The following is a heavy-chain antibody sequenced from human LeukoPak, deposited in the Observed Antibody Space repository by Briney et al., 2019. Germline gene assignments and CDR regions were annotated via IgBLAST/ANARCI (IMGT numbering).Heavy chain of an antibody. CDR2: ISGSGGST. V-gene: IGHV3-23*01. D-gene: IGHD6-19*01. J-gene: IGHJ4*02. CDR1: GFTFSGYA. CDR3: AKGHGSGWSVGGY. Sequence: PGGSLRLSCAASGFTFSGYAMSWVRQAPGKGLEWVSAISGSGGSTYYADSVKGRFTISRDNSKNTLYLQMNSLRAEDTAVYYCAKGHGSGWSVGGYWGQGTLVTVSS.